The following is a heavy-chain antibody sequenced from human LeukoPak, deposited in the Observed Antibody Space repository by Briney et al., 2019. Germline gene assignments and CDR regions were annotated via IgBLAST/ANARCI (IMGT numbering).Heavy chain of an antibody. CDR3: AIGDGLGELSSSFDH. V-gene: IGHV3-30*04. CDR2: ISYDGTKK. Sequence: GGSLRLSCAASGFAFSNYAMHWVRQAPGKGLQWVAVISYDGTKKYYADSLKGRFTISRDNSKNTLYLRMSSLRTEDTAVYYCAIGDGLGELSSSFDHWGQGTLVTVSS. J-gene: IGHJ4*02. CDR1: GFAFSNYA. D-gene: IGHD3-16*02.